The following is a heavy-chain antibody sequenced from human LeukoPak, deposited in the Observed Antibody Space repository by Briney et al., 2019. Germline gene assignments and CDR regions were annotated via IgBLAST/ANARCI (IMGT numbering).Heavy chain of an antibody. CDR1: GFTFGDYA. Sequence: SGGSLRLSCTASGFTFGDYAMSWVRQAPGKGLEWVGFIRSKAYGGTTEYAASVKGRFTISRDDSKSIAYLQMNSLKTEDTAVYYCTRDFTVTMVRLYGMDVWGKGTTVTVSS. CDR2: IRSKAYGGTT. V-gene: IGHV3-49*04. D-gene: IGHD3-10*01. J-gene: IGHJ6*04. CDR3: TRDFTVTMVRLYGMDV.